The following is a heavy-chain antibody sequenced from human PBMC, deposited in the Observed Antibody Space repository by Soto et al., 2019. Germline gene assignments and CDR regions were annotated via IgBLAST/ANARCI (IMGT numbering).Heavy chain of an antibody. CDR2: IYYSGST. J-gene: IGHJ6*02. D-gene: IGHD5-12*01. CDR1: GGSISSYC. Sequence: SETLSLTCTVSGGSISSYCWSWIRQPPGKGLEWIGYIYYSGSTNYNPSLKSRVTISVDTSKNQFSLKLSSVTAADTAVYYCARHLVDGYKTRYYYGMDVWGQGTTVTVSS. CDR3: ARHLVDGYKTRYYYGMDV. V-gene: IGHV4-59*08.